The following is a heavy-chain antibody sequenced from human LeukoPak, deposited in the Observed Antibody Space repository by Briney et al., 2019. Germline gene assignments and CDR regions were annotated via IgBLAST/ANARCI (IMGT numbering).Heavy chain of an antibody. CDR3: ARDMWGTFDY. J-gene: IGHJ4*02. D-gene: IGHD7-27*01. Sequence: HPGRSLRLSCAASGFTFSVFWMHWVRQAPGTGPVWVSRISPDGSTTSYADSVKGRFTISRDNAKNTLYLQISSLRAEDTAVYYCARDMWGTFDYWGQGTLVTVSS. CDR2: ISPDGSTT. V-gene: IGHV3-74*01. CDR1: GFTFSVFW.